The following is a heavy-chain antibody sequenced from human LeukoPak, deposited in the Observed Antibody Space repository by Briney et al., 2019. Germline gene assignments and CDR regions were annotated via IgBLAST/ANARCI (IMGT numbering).Heavy chain of an antibody. CDR1: GFTFSTYA. J-gene: IGHJ4*02. CDR2: IGGGGPTT. CDR3: ARGFLGGTDQYFDS. Sequence: GGSLRLSCAASGFTFSTYAMNWVRQAPAKGLEWVSTIGGGGPTTDYADSVKDRFTISRDNSKNTLYLQMNSLRAEDTAAYFCARGFLGGTDQYFDSWGQGTLVTVSS. D-gene: IGHD6-19*01. V-gene: IGHV3-23*01.